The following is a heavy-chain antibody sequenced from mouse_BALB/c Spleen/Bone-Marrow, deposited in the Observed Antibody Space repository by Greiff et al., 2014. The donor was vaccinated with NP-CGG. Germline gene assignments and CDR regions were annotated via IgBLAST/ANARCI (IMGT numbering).Heavy chain of an antibody. CDR3: ARVRNWADY. V-gene: IGHV1-80*01. J-gene: IGHJ2*01. Sequence: QVQLQQPGAELVRPGSSVKISCKASGYAFSSYWMNWVKQRPGQGLEWIGQIYPGDGDTNYNGKFRGKATLTADKSSSTAYMQLSSLTSEDSAVYFCARVRNWADYWGQGTTLTVSS. D-gene: IGHD4-1*01. CDR1: GYAFSSYW. CDR2: IYPGDGDT.